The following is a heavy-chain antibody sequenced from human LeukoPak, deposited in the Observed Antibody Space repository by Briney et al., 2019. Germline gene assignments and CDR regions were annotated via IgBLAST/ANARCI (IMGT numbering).Heavy chain of an antibody. CDR2: INTNTGNP. CDR3: ARGPPPTDGIWFDP. CDR1: GYTFTSYA. V-gene: IGHV7-4-1*02. J-gene: IGHJ5*02. Sequence: GASVKVSCKASGYTFTSYAMNWVRQAPGQGLEWMGWINTNTGNPTYAQGFTGRFVFSLDTSVSTAYLQISSLKAEDTAVYYCARGPPPTDGIWFDPWGQGTLVTVSS. D-gene: IGHD4-17*01.